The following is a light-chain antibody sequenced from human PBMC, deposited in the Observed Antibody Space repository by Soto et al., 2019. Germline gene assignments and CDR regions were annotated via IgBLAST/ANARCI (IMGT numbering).Light chain of an antibody. CDR2: DVS. CDR1: SSDVGGYNY. CDR3: SSYTSSSTYVV. Sequence: QSVLTQPASVSGSPGQSITISCTGTSSDVGGYNYVSWYQQHPGKAPKLMIYDVSNRPSGVSNRFSGSKSGNTASLTISGLQAEDEADYYCSSYTSSSTYVVFAGGTTLTVL. J-gene: IGLJ2*01. V-gene: IGLV2-14*01.